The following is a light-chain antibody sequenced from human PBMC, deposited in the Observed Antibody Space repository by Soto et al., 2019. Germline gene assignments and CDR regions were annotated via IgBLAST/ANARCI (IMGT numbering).Light chain of an antibody. CDR1: QSINRY. CDR3: QQSHSTPLT. V-gene: IGKV1-39*01. CDR2: AAS. Sequence: IHMTHSPSSLSASVLYRVTITCRASQSINRYLNWYQQRPGKAPKFLIYAASSLQSGVPSRFSGSGFGTDFTLTISSLQPEDFATYYCQQSHSTPLTFGGGTKVDIK. J-gene: IGKJ4*01.